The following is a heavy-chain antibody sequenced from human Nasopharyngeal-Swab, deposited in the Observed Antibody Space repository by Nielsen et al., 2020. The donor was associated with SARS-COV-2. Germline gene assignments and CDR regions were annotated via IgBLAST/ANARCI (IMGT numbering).Heavy chain of an antibody. D-gene: IGHD3-10*01. CDR1: GFTFSSYW. J-gene: IGHJ6*02. Sequence: GESLKISCAASGFTFSSYWMHWVRQAPGKGLVWVSRINSDGSSTSYADSVKGRFTISRDNAKNTLYLQMNSLRAEDTAVYYCAREYYYGSGSYWSWGYYYGMDVWGQGTTVTVSS. CDR2: INSDGSST. V-gene: IGHV3-74*01. CDR3: AREYYYGSGSYWSWGYYYGMDV.